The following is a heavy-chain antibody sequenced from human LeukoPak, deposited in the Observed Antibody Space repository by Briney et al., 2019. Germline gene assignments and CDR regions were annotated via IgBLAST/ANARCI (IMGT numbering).Heavy chain of an antibody. CDR3: AMEGESSGPDFDY. J-gene: IGHJ4*02. D-gene: IGHD3-22*01. Sequence: GGSLRLSCAGSGFTFSDYYINWVRQAPGKGLEWVGRTRNKANSYTPDYAASVKGRFTISRDVSKNSLYLQMNSLKTEDTAVYYCAMEGESSGPDFDYWGQGTLVTVSS. CDR1: GFTFSDYY. V-gene: IGHV3-72*01. CDR2: TRNKANSYTP.